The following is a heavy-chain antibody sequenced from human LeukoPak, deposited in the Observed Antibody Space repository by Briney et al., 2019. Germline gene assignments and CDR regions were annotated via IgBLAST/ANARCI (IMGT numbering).Heavy chain of an antibody. Sequence: PSETLSLTCTVSGGSISSGGYYWSWIRQHPGKGLEWIGYIYYSGSTYYNPSLKSRVTISVDTSKNQFSLKLSSVTAADTAVYYCARGGLMTTYYYDSSGLGDFDYWGQGTLVTVSS. CDR1: GGSISSGGYY. CDR2: IYYSGST. J-gene: IGHJ4*02. D-gene: IGHD3-22*01. CDR3: ARGGLMTTYYYDSSGLGDFDY. V-gene: IGHV4-31*03.